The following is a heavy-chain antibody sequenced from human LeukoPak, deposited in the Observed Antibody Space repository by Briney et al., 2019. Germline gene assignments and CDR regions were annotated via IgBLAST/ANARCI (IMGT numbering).Heavy chain of an antibody. CDR1: GFTFSSYD. J-gene: IGHJ6*02. V-gene: IGHV3-13*01. CDR2: IGTAGDT. Sequence: GGSLRLSCAASGFTFSSYDMHWVRQATGKGLEWVSAIGTAGDTYYPGSVKGRFTISRDNSKNTLYLQMNSLRAEDTAIHYCAKVPYSDYGSGRPPFMDVWGQGTTVAVSS. D-gene: IGHD3-10*01. CDR3: AKVPYSDYGSGRPPFMDV.